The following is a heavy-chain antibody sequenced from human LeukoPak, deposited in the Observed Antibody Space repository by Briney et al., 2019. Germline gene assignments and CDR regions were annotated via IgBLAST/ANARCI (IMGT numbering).Heavy chain of an antibody. Sequence: ASVKVSCKASGYTFTSYGISWVRQAPGQGLEWMGWISAYDGNTNYAQKLQGRVTMTTDTSTSTAYMELRSLRSDDTAVYYCARDRAQWLVLDYWGQGTLVTVSS. J-gene: IGHJ4*02. CDR3: ARDRAQWLVLDY. CDR2: ISAYDGNT. D-gene: IGHD6-19*01. V-gene: IGHV1-18*01. CDR1: GYTFTSYG.